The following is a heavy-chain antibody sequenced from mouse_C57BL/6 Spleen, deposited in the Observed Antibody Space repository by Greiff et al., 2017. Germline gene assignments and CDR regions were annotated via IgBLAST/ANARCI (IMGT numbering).Heavy chain of an antibody. D-gene: IGHD1-1*01. CDR2: IDPNGGGT. V-gene: IGHV1-72*01. CDR1: GYTFTSYW. J-gene: IGHJ4*01. CDR3: ASIKYYGSRGNY. Sequence: QVQLQQPGAELVKPGASVKLSCKASGYTFTSYWMHWVKQRPGRGLEWIGRIDPNGGGTKYNEKFKSKATLTVDKSSSTAYMQDSSLTSEDSAVYYCASIKYYGSRGNYWGQGTSGTVSS.